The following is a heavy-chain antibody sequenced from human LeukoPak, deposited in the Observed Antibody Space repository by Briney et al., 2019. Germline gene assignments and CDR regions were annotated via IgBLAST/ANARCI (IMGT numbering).Heavy chain of an antibody. Sequence: GALRLSCAASGFTFSSYWMSWVRQAPGKGLEWVANIKQDGSEKYYVDSVKGRFTISRDNAKNSLYLQMNSLRAEDTAVYYCARDKAPYSSSWLYYYYYYMDVWGKGTTVTVSS. CDR2: IKQDGSEK. J-gene: IGHJ6*03. CDR3: ARDKAPYSSSWLYYYYYYMDV. V-gene: IGHV3-7*01. CDR1: GFTFSSYW. D-gene: IGHD6-13*01.